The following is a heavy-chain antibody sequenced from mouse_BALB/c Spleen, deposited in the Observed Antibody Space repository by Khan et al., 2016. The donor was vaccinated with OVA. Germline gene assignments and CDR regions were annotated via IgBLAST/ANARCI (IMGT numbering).Heavy chain of an antibody. CDR1: GFTFSGFG. CDR3: ARTGYYYFDY. CDR2: ISSGSKTT. Sequence: EVELVESGGGLVQPGGSRKLSCAASGFTFSGFGMHWVRQAPEKGLEWVAYISSGSKTTYYADTVKGRFNISRDNPKNTLFLQMTSLRSEDTAMYFGARTGYYYFDYWGQGTTLTVSS. J-gene: IGHJ2*01. D-gene: IGHD1-2*01. V-gene: IGHV5-17*02.